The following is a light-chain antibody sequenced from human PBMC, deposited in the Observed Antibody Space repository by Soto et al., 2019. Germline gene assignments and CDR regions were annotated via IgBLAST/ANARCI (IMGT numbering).Light chain of an antibody. Sequence: EVVLTQSPATLSVSPGDRATLSCRASQYIGSAVAWYHQRSGQAPRLLIFDASIRVPTTPARFSGSVSGTEFTLTISSLKSEDFAVYYCQQYDDWPRTFGQGTKVDIK. J-gene: IGKJ1*01. V-gene: IGKV3-15*01. CDR2: DAS. CDR1: QYIGSA. CDR3: QQYDDWPRT.